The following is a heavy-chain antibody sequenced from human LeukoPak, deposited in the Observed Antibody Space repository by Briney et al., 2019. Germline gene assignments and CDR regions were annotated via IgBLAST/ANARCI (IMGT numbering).Heavy chain of an antibody. J-gene: IGHJ4*02. V-gene: IGHV3-23*01. CDR3: AKANSITIFGVISPVEY. CDR2: ISDSGGST. D-gene: IGHD3-3*01. CDR1: GFTFSSYA. Sequence: GGSLRLSCAASGFTFSSYAMSWVRQAPGKGLEWVSTISDSGGSTYYADSVKGRFTISRDNSKNTLYLQMNSLRAEDTAVHYCAKANSITIFGVISPVEYWGQGTLVTVSS.